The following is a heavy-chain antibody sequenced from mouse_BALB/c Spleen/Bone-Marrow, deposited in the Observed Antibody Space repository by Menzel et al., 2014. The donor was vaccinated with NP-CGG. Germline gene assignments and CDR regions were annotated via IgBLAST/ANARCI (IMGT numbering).Heavy chain of an antibody. J-gene: IGHJ2*01. CDR2: IDPANGNT. Sequence: EVHLVESGAELVKPGASVKLSCTASGFNVKDTYIHWVKQRPEQGLEWIGRIDPANGNTKYDPKFQGKATITADTSSNTAYLRLSSLTSEDTAVYYCASYVYGYYFDYWGQAPLSQSPQ. CDR3: ASYVYGYYFDY. V-gene: IGHV14-3*02. CDR1: GFNVKDTY. D-gene: IGHD2-2*01.